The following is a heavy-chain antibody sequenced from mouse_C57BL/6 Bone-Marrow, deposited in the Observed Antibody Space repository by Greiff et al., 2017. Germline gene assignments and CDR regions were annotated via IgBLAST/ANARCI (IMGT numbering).Heavy chain of an antibody. D-gene: IGHD1-1*01. CDR3: TRSLIYYGTNY. CDR1: GFNIKDYY. J-gene: IGHJ2*01. V-gene: IGHV14-2*01. Sequence: VQLQQSGAELVKPGASVKLSCTASGFNIKDYYIHWVKQRPEQGLEWIGRIDPEDGETNYAPKFQDKATLTADTSSNTAYLQLSSLTSEDTAVYYCTRSLIYYGTNYWGRGTTLTVTA. CDR2: IDPEDGET.